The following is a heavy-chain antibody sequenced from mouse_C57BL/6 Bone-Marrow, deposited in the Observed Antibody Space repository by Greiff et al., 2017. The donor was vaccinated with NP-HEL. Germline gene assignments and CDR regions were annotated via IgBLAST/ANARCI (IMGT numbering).Heavy chain of an antibody. Sequence: QVQLQQSGPELVKPGASVKISCKASGYTFTDYYINWVKQRPGQGLEWIGWIFPGSGSTYYNEKFKGKATLTVDKSSSTADMLLSSLTSEDSAVYFCARSGASIREGFLDYWGQGTTLTVSS. CDR2: IFPGSGST. J-gene: IGHJ2*01. V-gene: IGHV1-75*01. D-gene: IGHD1-1*01. CDR1: GYTFTDYY. CDR3: ARSGASIREGFLDY.